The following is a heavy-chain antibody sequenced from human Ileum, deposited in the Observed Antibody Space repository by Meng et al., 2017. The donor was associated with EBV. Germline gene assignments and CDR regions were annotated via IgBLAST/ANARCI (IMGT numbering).Heavy chain of an antibody. CDR1: CGTISRKKYC. D-gene: IGHD5-24*01. CDR2: FYYSGST. J-gene: IGHJ4*02. CDR3: AREEMSTIFV. V-gene: IGHV4-39*02. Sequence: QLHGSGPGLGRSSSTLSRTCPGTCGTISRKKYCWGWIRKPPGKGLECIGSFYYSGSTFNKPSLKSRVTISVNQSQNKFSLKLSSVTAADSAVYYCAREEMSTIFVWGQGTLVTVSS.